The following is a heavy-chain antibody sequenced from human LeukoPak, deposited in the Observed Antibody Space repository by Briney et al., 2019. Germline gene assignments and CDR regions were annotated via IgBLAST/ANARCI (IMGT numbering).Heavy chain of an antibody. CDR1: GGSISSYC. CDR2: IYYSGST. V-gene: IGHV4-59*01. CDR3: AGEGDYWHRFDY. D-gene: IGHD4-17*01. J-gene: IGHJ4*02. Sequence: SETLSLTCTVSGGSISSYCWSWIRQPPGKGLEWIGYIYYSGSTNYNPSLKSRVTISVDTSKNQFSLKLTSVTAADTAVYYCAGEGDYWHRFDYWGQGTLVTVSS.